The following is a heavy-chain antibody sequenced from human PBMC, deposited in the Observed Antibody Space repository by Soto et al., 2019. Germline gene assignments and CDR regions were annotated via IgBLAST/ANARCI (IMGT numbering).Heavy chain of an antibody. J-gene: IGHJ6*02. D-gene: IGHD2-2*01. CDR3: AEGSRGDISVVPAVAPPSYGMDV. CDR2: ISYDGRSK. CDR1: GFTFSGYD. V-gene: IGHV3-30*18. Sequence: QVQLVESGGGVVQPGTSLRLSCAASGFTFSGYDMHWVRQAPGKGLEWVADISYDGRSKYYADSVRGRFTISRDNSKSTLYLQMNSLRAEDTAVYHCAEGSRGDISVVPAVAPPSYGMDVWGQGTTVTVSS.